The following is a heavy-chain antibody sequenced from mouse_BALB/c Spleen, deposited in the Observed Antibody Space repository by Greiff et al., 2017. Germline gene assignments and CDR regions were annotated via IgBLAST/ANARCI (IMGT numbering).Heavy chain of an antibody. Sequence: EVQGVESGGGLVKPGGSLKLSCAASGFSFSDYYMYWVRQTPEKRLEWVATISDGGSYTYYPDSVKGRFTISRDNAKNNLYLQMSSLKSEDTAMYYCARDASANWDRYAMDYWGQGTSVTVSS. CDR1: GFSFSDYY. CDR3: ARDASANWDRYAMDY. J-gene: IGHJ4*01. V-gene: IGHV5-4*02. CDR2: ISDGGSYT. D-gene: IGHD4-1*01.